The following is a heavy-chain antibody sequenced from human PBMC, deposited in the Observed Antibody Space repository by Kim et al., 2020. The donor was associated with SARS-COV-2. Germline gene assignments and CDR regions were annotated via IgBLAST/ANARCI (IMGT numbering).Heavy chain of an antibody. D-gene: IGHD2-2*02. CDR1: GVSVSSGGYY. J-gene: IGHJ6*02. CDR2: IYHGGGT. V-gene: IGHV4-61*08. CDR3: ARTCSSVSCYTFGMDV. Sequence: SETLSLTCSVSGVSVSSGGYYWSWIRQPPGKGLERIGHIYHGGGTNYNRSLQSRVTISVDTSTNQFSLKLSSVTAADTAMYYCARTCSSVSCYTFGMDVWGQGTRVTVSS.